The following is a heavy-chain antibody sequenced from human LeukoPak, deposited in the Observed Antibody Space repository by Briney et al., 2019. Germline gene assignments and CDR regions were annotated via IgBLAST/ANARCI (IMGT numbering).Heavy chain of an antibody. J-gene: IGHJ4*02. CDR1: GFIFSSYA. CDR3: ARDAYFCGSSSCYPRYFDY. V-gene: IGHV3-23*01. CDR2: ISGSAGST. Sequence: GGSLRLSCAASGFIFSSYAMSWVRQAPGKGLEWVSGISGSAGSTYYAASVKGRFAISRDNSKNTLYLQMNSLRVEDTALYCCARDAYFCGSSSCYPRYFDYWGQGALVTVSS. D-gene: IGHD2-2*01.